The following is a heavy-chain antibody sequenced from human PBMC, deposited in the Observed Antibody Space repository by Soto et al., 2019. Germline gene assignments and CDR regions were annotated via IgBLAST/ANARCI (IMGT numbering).Heavy chain of an antibody. CDR2: INAGNGNT. V-gene: IGHV1-3*01. CDR1: GYTFTSYA. J-gene: IGHJ6*03. Sequence: ASVKVSCKASGYTFTSYAMHWVRQAPGQRLEWMGWINAGNGNTKYSQKFQGRVTITRDTSASTAYMELSSLRSEDTAVYYCARXEFVDYYYYYYMDVWGKGTTVTVSS. D-gene: IGHD2-21*01. CDR3: ARXEFVDYYYYYYMDV.